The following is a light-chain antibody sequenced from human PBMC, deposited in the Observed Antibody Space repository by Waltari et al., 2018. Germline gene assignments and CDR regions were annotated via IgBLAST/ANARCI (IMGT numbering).Light chain of an antibody. Sequence: QSALTQPASVYGSPGQSITIPCTGSSSDVGGYYYVSWYQQHPGKAPKLIFYDFDVHKRTSGVSDRFSGSKSGNTASLTISGLQADDEADYYCSSYSSSNTWVFGGGTKLTVL. CDR1: SSDVGGYYY. CDR2: DVH. J-gene: IGLJ3*02. CDR3: SSYSSSNTWV. V-gene: IGLV2-14*01.